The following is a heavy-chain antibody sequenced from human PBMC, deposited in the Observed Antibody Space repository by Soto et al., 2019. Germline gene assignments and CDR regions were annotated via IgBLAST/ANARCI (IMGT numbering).Heavy chain of an antibody. D-gene: IGHD6-13*01. J-gene: IGHJ4*02. Sequence: ASVKVSCKASGGTFSSYRFNWVRQARGQGLEWLGGIVPIYRTADYAQKFQGRVTITADESTRTVYMELSSLKSQDTALYYCARDSGAKLSSSWGQGTLVTVSS. CDR2: IVPIYRTA. CDR3: ARDSGAKLSSS. V-gene: IGHV1-69*13. CDR1: GGTFSSYR.